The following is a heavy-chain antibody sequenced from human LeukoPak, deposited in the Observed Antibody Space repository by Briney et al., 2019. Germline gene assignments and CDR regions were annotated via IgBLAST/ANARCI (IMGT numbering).Heavy chain of an antibody. V-gene: IGHV4-39*01. D-gene: IGHD5-12*01. J-gene: IGHJ4*02. CDR2: IYYSGST. CDR1: GGSISSSGYY. Sequence: SETLSLTCIVSGGSISSSGYYWGWIRQPPWEGLEWIGNIYYSGSTYYNPSLKSRVTISVDTSKNQFSLKLSSVTAADTEVYDCARYSGFQFDYSGQGTLVTVSS. CDR3: ARYSGFQFDY.